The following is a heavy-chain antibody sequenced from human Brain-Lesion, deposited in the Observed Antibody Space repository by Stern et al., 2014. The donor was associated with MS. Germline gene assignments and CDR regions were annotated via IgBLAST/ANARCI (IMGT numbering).Heavy chain of an antibody. CDR3: ARDQRGITIFGVVTDYYYLGMDV. CDR1: GYIFTGYY. V-gene: IGHV1-2*02. CDR2: NNPNTGGP. D-gene: IGHD3-3*01. Sequence: QMQLVQSGAEVKKPGASVKVSCKTSGYIFTGYYIHWVRQAPGQGLEWLAWNNPNTGGPKYAQKFQGRVTMSRDTSISTAYVELSSLTSDDTAVYYCARDQRGITIFGVVTDYYYLGMDVWGQGTTVTVSS. J-gene: IGHJ6*02.